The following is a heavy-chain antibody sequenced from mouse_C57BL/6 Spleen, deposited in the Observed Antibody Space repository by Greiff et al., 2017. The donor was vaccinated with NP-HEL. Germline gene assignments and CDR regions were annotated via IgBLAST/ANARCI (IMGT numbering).Heavy chain of an antibody. CDR3: ARSNYGSSYYFDY. V-gene: IGHV1-4*01. J-gene: IGHJ2*01. CDR2: INPSSGYP. Sequence: QVQLQQSGAELARPGASVKMSCKASGYTFTSYTMHWVKQRPGQGLEWIGYINPSSGYPKYNQKFKDKATLTADKSSSTAYMQLSSLASEDSAIYYCARSNYGSSYYFDYWGQGTTLTVSS. CDR1: GYTFTSYT. D-gene: IGHD1-1*01.